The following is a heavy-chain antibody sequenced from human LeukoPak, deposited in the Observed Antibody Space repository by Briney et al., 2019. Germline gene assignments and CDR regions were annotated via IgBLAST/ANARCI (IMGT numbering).Heavy chain of an antibody. J-gene: IGHJ4*02. CDR2: ISAYNGNT. CDR3: ARVRGSGSCTPSSFDY. D-gene: IGHD3-10*01. V-gene: IGHV1-18*01. CDR1: GYTFTSYG. Sequence: ASVKVSCKASGYTFTSYGISWVRQAPGQGLEWMGWISAYNGNTNYAQKLQGRVTMTTDTSTSTAYMELRSLRSDDTAVYYCARVRGSGSCTPSSFDYWGQGTLVTVSS.